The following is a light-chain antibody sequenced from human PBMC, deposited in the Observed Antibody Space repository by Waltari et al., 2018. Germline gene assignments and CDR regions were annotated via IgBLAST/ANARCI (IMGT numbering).Light chain of an antibody. CDR3: AAWDDSLSAFE. Sequence: QSVLTQPPSASGTPGQRVTISCSGSSSNTGSNYVYWYQQLPGTAPKLLIYRNNQRPSGVPDRFSGSKSGTSASLAISGLRSEDEADYYCAAWDDSLSAFEFGGGTKLTVL. CDR1: SSNTGSNY. V-gene: IGLV1-47*01. CDR2: RNN. J-gene: IGLJ3*02.